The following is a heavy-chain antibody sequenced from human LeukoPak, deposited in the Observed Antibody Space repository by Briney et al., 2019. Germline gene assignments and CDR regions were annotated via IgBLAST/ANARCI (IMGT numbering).Heavy chain of an antibody. CDR1: GGSISSSY. D-gene: IGHD6-19*01. J-gene: IGHJ4*02. V-gene: IGHV4-4*07. CDR2: IYTSGST. CDR3: TRDYNSAWHYFDY. Sequence: SETLSLTCNVSGGSISSSYWSWLRQPAGKGLEWVGCIYTSGSTNYNTSLKSRVTMSVDTSKNQLSLKLSSVTAADTAVYYCTRDYNSAWHYFDYWGQGILVTVSS.